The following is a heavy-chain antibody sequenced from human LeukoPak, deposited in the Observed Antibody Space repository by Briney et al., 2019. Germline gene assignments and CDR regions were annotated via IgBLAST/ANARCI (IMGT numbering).Heavy chain of an antibody. J-gene: IGHJ6*03. V-gene: IGHV3-21*01. CDR2: ISSSSRYI. CDR1: GFTPSNYS. CDR3: ARDGKFAYYYYYYMDV. Sequence: GGSLRLSCAASGFTPSNYSMNWVRQAPGKGLEWVSFISSSSRYIYYADSVKGRFTISRDNAKNSLYLQMNSLRAEDTAVYYCARDGKFAYYYYYYMDVWGKGTTVTVSS.